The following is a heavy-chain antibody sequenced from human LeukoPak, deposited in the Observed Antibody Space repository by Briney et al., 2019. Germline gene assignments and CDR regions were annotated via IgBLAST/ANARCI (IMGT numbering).Heavy chain of an antibody. V-gene: IGHV4-38-2*02. CDR2: IYHSGST. CDR1: GYSISSGYY. D-gene: IGHD3-22*01. J-gene: IGHJ6*03. CDR3: VRVGKNYYDSSGYYSYYYYMDV. Sequence: SETLSLTCTVSGYSISSGYYWGWIRQPPGKGLEWIGSIYHSGSTYYNPSPKSRVTISVDTSKNQFSLKLSSVTAADTAVYYCVRVGKNYYDSSGYYSYYYYMDVWGKGTTVTISS.